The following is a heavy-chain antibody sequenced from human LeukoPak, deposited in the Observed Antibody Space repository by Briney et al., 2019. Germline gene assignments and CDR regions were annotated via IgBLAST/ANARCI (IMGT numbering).Heavy chain of an antibody. CDR2: IYHSGST. CDR1: CYSISSGYY. J-gene: IGHJ3*02. V-gene: IGHV4-38-2*02. CDR3: ARGDYGDYVGAFDI. D-gene: IGHD4-17*01. Sequence: SETLSLTCTVSCYSISSGYYWGWIRQPPGKGLEWIGSIYHSGSTYYNPSLKSRVTISVDTSKNQFSLKLSSVTAADTAVYYCARGDYGDYVGAFDIWGQGTMVTVSS.